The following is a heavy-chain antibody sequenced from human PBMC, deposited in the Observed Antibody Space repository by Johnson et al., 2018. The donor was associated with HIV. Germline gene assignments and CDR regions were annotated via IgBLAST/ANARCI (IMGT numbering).Heavy chain of an antibody. J-gene: IGHJ3*02. V-gene: IGHV3-30-3*01. CDR2: ISYDGSNK. CDR1: GFTFSSYA. D-gene: IGHD1-26*01. CDR3: ARAYPLGVTLFSAFDI. Sequence: QVQLVESGGGLVQPGGSLRLSCAASGFTFSSYAMHWVRQAPGKGLEWVAVISYDGSNKYYADSVKGRFTISRDNAKNSLTLQMNSLRAADTALYFCARAYPLGVTLFSAFDIWGQGTMVTVSS.